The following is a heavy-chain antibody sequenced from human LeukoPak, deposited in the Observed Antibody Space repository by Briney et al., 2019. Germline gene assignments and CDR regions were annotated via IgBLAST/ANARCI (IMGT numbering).Heavy chain of an antibody. CDR1: GYTFTSYA. CDR2: IIPIFGTA. J-gene: IGHJ5*02. Sequence: SVKVSCKASGYTFTSYAMNWVRQAPGQGLEWMGGIIPIFGTANYAQKFQGRVTITADESTSTAYMELSSLRSEDTAVYYCARGWELLRSWFDPWGQGTLVTVSS. D-gene: IGHD1-26*01. CDR3: ARGWELLRSWFDP. V-gene: IGHV1-69*13.